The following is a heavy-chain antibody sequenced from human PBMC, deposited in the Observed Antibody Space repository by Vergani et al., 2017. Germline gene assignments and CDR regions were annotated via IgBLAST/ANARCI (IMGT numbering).Heavy chain of an antibody. Sequence: QVQLVQSGAEVKKPGASVKVSCKASGYTFTSYDINWVRQATGQGLEWMGWMNPNSGNTGYAQKFQGRVTMTRNTSISTAYMELSSLRSEDTAGYYCARGGLRFLEWFHYYGMDVWGQGTTVTVSS. V-gene: IGHV1-8*01. CDR1: GYTFTSYD. J-gene: IGHJ6*02. CDR3: ARGGLRFLEWFHYYGMDV. D-gene: IGHD3-3*01. CDR2: MNPNSGNT.